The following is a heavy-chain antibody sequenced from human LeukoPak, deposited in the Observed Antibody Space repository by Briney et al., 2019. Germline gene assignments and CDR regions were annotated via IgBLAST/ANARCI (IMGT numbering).Heavy chain of an antibody. CDR1: GGSISSATYY. Sequence: PSETLSLTCTVSGGSISSATYYWSWIRQPAGKGLEWIGRIYSSGSTNYNPSLKSRVTISVDTSKNQFSLKLSSVTAADTAVYYCARGEPDGSGSYYNIPQWFDPWGQGTLVTVSS. CDR2: IYSSGST. CDR3: ARGEPDGSGSYYNIPQWFDP. V-gene: IGHV4-61*02. J-gene: IGHJ5*02. D-gene: IGHD3-10*01.